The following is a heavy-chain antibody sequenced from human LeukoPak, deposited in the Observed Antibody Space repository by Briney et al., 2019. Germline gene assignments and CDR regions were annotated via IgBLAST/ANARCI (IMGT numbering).Heavy chain of an antibody. D-gene: IGHD6-13*01. V-gene: IGHV4-34*01. CDR3: ARGPLAAAGTLTYYYGMDV. CDR1: GGSFSGYY. CDR2: INHSGST. J-gene: IGHJ6*02. Sequence: PSETLSLTCAVYGGSFSGYYWSWIRQPPGKGLEWIGEINHSGSTNYNPSLKSRVTISVDTSKNQFSLKLSSVTAADTAVYYCARGPLAAAGTLTYYYGMDVWGQGTTVTVSS.